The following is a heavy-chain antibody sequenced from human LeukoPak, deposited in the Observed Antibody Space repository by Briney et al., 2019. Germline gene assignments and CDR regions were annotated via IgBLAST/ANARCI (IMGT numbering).Heavy chain of an antibody. V-gene: IGHV4-39*02. J-gene: IGHJ5*02. CDR1: GGSISNSSYY. CDR3: AREGAIVVVPAGWFDP. D-gene: IGHD2-2*01. CDR2: VYYSGST. Sequence: SETLSLTCTVSGGSISNSSYYWGWIRQPLGKGLEWIGSVYYSGSTYSNPSLKSRVTISIDTSKNQFSLNLSSVTAADTAVYYCAREGAIVVVPAGWFDPWGQGTLVTVSS.